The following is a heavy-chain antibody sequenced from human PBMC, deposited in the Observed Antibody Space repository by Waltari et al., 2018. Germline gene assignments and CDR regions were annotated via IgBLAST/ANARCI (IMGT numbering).Heavy chain of an antibody. V-gene: IGHV3-23*01. CDR1: RFTFRDYA. J-gene: IGHJ4*02. D-gene: IGHD6-6*01. Sequence: EVQLLESGGGLVQPGGSLRLSCTASRFTFRDYAMSWVRQAPGKGLESVSSSNDNSGSTYDAASVKGRFTISRDNTKNTLYLQMDSLRADDTAVYYCAKDMTRYSSSSDFDQWGQGTLVTVSS. CDR3: AKDMTRYSSSSDFDQ. CDR2: SNDNSGST.